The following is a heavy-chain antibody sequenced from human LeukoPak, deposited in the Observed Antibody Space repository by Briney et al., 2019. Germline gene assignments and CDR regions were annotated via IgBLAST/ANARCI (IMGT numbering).Heavy chain of an antibody. CDR3: AKEWGYIVDTITSFEG. CDR2: ICYDGSNK. CDR1: GFTFSSYC. V-gene: IGHV3-33*06. D-gene: IGHD5-12*01. Sequence: GRSLRLSCAACGFTFSSYCMHWVRQAPAKGLEWVAVICYDGSNKYYADSVKGRFTISRHNSKNTLYLKMNSLTAEDTAVYYCAKEWGYIVDTITSFEGWGPGIMVTASS. J-gene: IGHJ4*01.